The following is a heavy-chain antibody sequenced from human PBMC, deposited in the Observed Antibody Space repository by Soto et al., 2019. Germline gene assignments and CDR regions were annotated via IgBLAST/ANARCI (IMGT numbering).Heavy chain of an antibody. CDR1: GFTFSNYA. CDR3: AILPTIFGVVTAAY. V-gene: IGHV3-23*01. Sequence: EEQLLESGGRLVQPGGSLRLSCAASGFTFSNYAITWVRQAPGKGLEWVSGISGSGDRTYYADSVKGRFTIARENSKNTLYLQTSSLRAEDTAVYYCAILPTIFGVVTAAYWGEGTLFTVSS. D-gene: IGHD3-3*01. J-gene: IGHJ4*02. CDR2: ISGSGDRT.